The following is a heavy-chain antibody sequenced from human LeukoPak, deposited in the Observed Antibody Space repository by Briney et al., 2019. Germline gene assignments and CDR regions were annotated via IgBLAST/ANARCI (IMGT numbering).Heavy chain of an antibody. V-gene: IGHV1-18*01. J-gene: IGHJ3*02. CDR2: ISVYNGNT. D-gene: IGHD2-2*01. Sequence: ASVKVSCKASGYTPSSYGLSWVRQAPGQGLERMGWISVYNGNTNYVQKLQGRVTMTTDTSTSTAYMELRRLRSGDTAVYYCARRSYCRKTRCYVRGDDALDIWGQGTMVTVSS. CDR3: ARRSYCRKTRCYVRGDDALDI. CDR1: GYTPSSYG.